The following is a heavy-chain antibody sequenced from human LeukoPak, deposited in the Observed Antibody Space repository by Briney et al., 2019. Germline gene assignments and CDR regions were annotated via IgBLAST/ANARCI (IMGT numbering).Heavy chain of an antibody. Sequence: GGSLRLSCAASGFTFSSYAMSWVRQAPGKGREGVANIKQDGSEKYYVDSVKGRFTISRDNAKNSLYLQMNSLRAEDTAVYYCARVQISYYDFWSGYYGQNYYYYYMDVWGKGTTVTVSS. CDR3: ARVQISYYDFWSGYYGQNYYYYYMDV. CDR2: IKQDGSEK. V-gene: IGHV3-7*01. CDR1: GFTFSSYA. J-gene: IGHJ6*03. D-gene: IGHD3-3*01.